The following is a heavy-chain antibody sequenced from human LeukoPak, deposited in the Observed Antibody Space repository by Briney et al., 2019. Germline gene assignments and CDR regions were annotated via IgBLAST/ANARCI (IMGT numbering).Heavy chain of an antibody. J-gene: IGHJ6*04. CDR1: GGSISSGGYY. CDR2: IYPSGST. CDR3: ARGRHSGSYFMDV. V-gene: IGHV4-30-2*01. D-gene: IGHD1-26*01. Sequence: SQTLSLTCTVSGGSISSGGYYWSWIRQPPGKGLEWIGYIYPSGSTYYNPSLKSRVTISVDRSKNQFSLKLSSVTAADTAVYYCARGRHSGSYFMDVWGKGTTVTVSS.